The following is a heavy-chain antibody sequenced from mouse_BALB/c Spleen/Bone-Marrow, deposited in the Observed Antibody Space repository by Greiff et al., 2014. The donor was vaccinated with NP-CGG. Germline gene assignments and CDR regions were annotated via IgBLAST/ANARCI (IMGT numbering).Heavy chain of an antibody. D-gene: IGHD1-1*01. Sequence: VQLKQSGSELVKPGASVKLSCAASGFNIKDTYMHWVKQRPEQGLEWIGRIDPANGDTKYDPKFQGKATITADTSSNTAYPQLSSLTSEDTAVYYCTRPSFYYGSSYWYFDVWGAGTTVTVSS. CDR3: TRPSFYYGSSYWYFDV. CDR2: IDPANGDT. J-gene: IGHJ1*01. CDR1: GFNIKDTY. V-gene: IGHV14-3*02.